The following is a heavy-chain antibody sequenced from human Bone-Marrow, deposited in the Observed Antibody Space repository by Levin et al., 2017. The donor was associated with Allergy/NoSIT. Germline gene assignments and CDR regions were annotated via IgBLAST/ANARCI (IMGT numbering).Heavy chain of an antibody. D-gene: IGHD2-8*01. CDR3: ARNGAWSFEF. V-gene: IGHV3-7*02. CDR2: INRDGGDG. J-gene: IGHJ4*02. Sequence: GESLRISCASSGFTFSGYWMAWVRQAPGKGLEWVANINRDGGDGYYVDSVKGRFTISRDNARNSLDLQMNSLRVEDTAVYYCARNGAWSFEFWGQGTLVTVSS. CDR1: GFTFSGYW.